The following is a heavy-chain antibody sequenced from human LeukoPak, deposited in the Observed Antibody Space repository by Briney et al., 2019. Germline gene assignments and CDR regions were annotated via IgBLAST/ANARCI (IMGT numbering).Heavy chain of an antibody. Sequence: PGRSLRLSCAASGFTFDDYAMHWVRQAPGKGLEWVSGISWNSGSIGYADSVKGRFTISRDNAKNSLYLQMNSLRAEDTALYYCAKDIGSSWLNWFDPWGQGTLVTVSS. J-gene: IGHJ5*02. CDR1: GFTFDDYA. V-gene: IGHV3-9*01. D-gene: IGHD6-13*01. CDR2: ISWNSGSI. CDR3: AKDIGSSWLNWFDP.